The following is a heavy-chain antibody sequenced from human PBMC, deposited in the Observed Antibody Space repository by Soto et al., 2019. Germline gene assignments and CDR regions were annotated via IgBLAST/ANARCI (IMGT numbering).Heavy chain of an antibody. V-gene: IGHV3-48*02. CDR2: ITSSGSAT. D-gene: IGHD3-22*01. J-gene: IGHJ3*02. Sequence: GGSLRLSCVASGFSFSSYTMNWVRQAPGKGLERVSYITSSGSATYYADSVKGRFTISRDNGRNSLYLQMTSLRDEDTAVYYCASPFPYYYDSSGYYPAFGIWGQGTMVTVSS. CDR3: ASPFPYYYDSSGYYPAFGI. CDR1: GFSFSSYT.